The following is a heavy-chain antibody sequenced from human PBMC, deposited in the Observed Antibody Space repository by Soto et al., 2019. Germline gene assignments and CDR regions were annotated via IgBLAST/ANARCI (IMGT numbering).Heavy chain of an antibody. Sequence: GESLKISCKASGYSFTSDWVGWVRQMPGKGLEWMGIIYPGDSDTRYSPSFQGQVTITADKSISTAYLQWSSLKASDSAMYYCARLTDSSFDCWGQGTLVTVSS. CDR3: ARLTDSSFDC. J-gene: IGHJ4*02. V-gene: IGHV5-51*01. CDR2: IYPGDSDT. D-gene: IGHD4-4*01. CDR1: GYSFTSDW.